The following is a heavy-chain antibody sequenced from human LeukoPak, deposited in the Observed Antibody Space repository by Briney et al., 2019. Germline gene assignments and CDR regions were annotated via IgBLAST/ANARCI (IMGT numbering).Heavy chain of an antibody. V-gene: IGHV4-34*01. CDR2: IDHSGST. CDR1: GGSFSGYY. Sequence: SETLSLTCAVYGGSFSGYYWSXXXQPAGKGLEXIGEIDHSGSTNYNPSLKSRVTTSVDTSKNQFSLKLNSLTAADTAVYYCARTNTVFYYFDYWGQGNLITVAS. J-gene: IGHJ4*02. D-gene: IGHD1/OR15-1a*01. CDR3: ARTNTVFYYFDY.